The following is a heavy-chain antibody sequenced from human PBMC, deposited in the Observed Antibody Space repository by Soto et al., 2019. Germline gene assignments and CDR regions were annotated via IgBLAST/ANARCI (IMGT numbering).Heavy chain of an antibody. CDR2: IYYSGST. D-gene: IGHD3-16*01. CDR3: AIDRFRGPIGVDP. J-gene: IGHJ5*02. V-gene: IGHV4-31*03. CDR1: GGSIGSGCYY. Sequence: QVQLQESGPGLVKHSQTLSLTCTVSGGSIGSGCYYWSWIRQHTGKGLEWIGYIYYSGSTYYNPSLNSRITISVDTSKNQFSLKLSSVTAAYTAVYYCAIDRFRGPIGVDPWSQVTLVTVSS.